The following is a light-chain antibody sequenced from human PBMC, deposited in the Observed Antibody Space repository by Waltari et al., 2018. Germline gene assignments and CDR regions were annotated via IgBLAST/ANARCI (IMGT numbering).Light chain of an antibody. CDR2: LVS. Sequence: DIVRTPCPLSLSVTPGEPASISSRSSQSLLHSSGNTFLDWYLQKPGQSPQLLIYLVSNRASGVPDRFSGSGSGTDFTLKISRVEAEDVGVYFCMQARQTPWTFGQGTKVEIK. V-gene: IGKV2-28*01. CDR1: QSLLHSSGNTF. J-gene: IGKJ1*01. CDR3: MQARQTPWT.